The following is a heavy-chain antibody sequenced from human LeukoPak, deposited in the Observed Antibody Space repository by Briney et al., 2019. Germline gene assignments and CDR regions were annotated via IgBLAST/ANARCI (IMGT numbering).Heavy chain of an antibody. V-gene: IGHV3-21*01. CDR2: ISSIRNYI. D-gene: IGHD2-2*01. CDR1: KFTFSDYS. Sequence: PGGSLRLSCAASKFTFSDYSMSWVRQAPGKGLEWVSSISSIRNYIYYADSVKGRFTISRDNARNSLYLQMNSLRAGDTAIYYCANYCSASTCYGVEGYWGQGTLVTVSS. CDR3: ANYCSASTCYGVEGY. J-gene: IGHJ4*02.